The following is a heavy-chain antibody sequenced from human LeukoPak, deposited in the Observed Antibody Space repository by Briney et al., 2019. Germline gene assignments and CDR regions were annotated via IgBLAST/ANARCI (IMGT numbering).Heavy chain of an antibody. CDR3: ARRYGGSYWYFDL. V-gene: IGHV4-59*08. CDR1: GGSLSSYY. D-gene: IGHD3-10*01. CDR2: IYYSGST. Sequence: ETLSLTCTVSGGSLSSYYWSWIRQPPGKGLEWIGYIYYSGSTNYNPSLKSRVTISADTSKNQFSLKLSSVTAADTAVYYCARRYGGSYWYFDLWGRGTLVTVSS. J-gene: IGHJ2*01.